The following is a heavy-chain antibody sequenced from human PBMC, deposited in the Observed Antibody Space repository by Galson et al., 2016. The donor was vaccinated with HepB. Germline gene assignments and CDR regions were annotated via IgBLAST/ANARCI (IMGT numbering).Heavy chain of an antibody. Sequence: SETLSLTCAVSGGSISSSNWWSWVRQPPGKGLEWIVSVSYSGNTYYNPSLKSRVTTSVDTSKNQFSLKLRSVTAADTAVYYCARIFPYTNYVVSFDYWGQGALVAVSS. CDR2: VSYSGNT. CDR3: ARIFPYTNYVVSFDY. J-gene: IGHJ4*02. V-gene: IGHV4-39*01. D-gene: IGHD4-11*01. CDR1: GGSISSSNW.